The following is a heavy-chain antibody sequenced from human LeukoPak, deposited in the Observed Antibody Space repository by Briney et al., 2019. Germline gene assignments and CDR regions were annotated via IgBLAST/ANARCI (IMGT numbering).Heavy chain of an antibody. CDR3: ARAAGSGWPGIFDY. V-gene: IGHV3-53*01. J-gene: IGHJ4*02. CDR2: IYSDDTT. Sequence: PGGSLILSCAASGFTVSSTYMSWVRQAPGKGLEWVSVIYSDDTTYNADSVKGRFTISRDNSRSTLYLQMNSLRAEDTAVYFCARAAGSGWPGIFDYWGQGTLVTVSS. CDR1: GFTVSSTY. D-gene: IGHD6-19*01.